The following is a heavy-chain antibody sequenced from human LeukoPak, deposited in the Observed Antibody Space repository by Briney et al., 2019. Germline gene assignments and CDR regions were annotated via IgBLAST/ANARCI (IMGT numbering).Heavy chain of an antibody. Sequence: SETLSLTCAVYGGSFSGYYWSWIRQPPGKGLEWIGEINHSGSTNYNPSLKSRVTISVDTSKNQFSLKLSSVTAADTAVYYCAREGYRAPADDAFDIWGQGTMVTVSS. CDR1: GGSFSGYY. V-gene: IGHV4-34*01. CDR3: AREGYRAPADDAFDI. J-gene: IGHJ3*02. CDR2: INHSGST. D-gene: IGHD5-24*01.